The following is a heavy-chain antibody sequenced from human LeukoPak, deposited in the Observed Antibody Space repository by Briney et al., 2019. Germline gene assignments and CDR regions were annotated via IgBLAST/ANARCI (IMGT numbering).Heavy chain of an antibody. J-gene: IGHJ4*02. CDR1: GGSVISSSDL. Sequence: MSSETLSLTCTVSGGSVISSSDLWVWIRQPPGKGLEWIGAIYYSGSTYYDPSLKSRINISIDTSKNQFFLRVTSVTAADTAVYYCARYYGSGSKTVRAIDYWGQGTLVIVSS. D-gene: IGHD3-10*01. CDR2: IYYSGST. CDR3: ARYYGSGSKTVRAIDY. V-gene: IGHV4-39*01.